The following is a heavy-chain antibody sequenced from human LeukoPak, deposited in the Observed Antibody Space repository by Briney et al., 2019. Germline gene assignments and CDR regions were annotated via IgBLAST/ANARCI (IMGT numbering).Heavy chain of an antibody. V-gene: IGHV4-39*01. Sequence: SETLSLTCTVSGGSISSSSYYWGWIRQPPGKGLEWIGSIYYSGSTYYNPSLKSRVTISVDTSKNQFSLKLSSVTAADTAVYYCARHRWELLPYFDYWGQGTLVTVSS. J-gene: IGHJ4*02. CDR3: ARHRWELLPYFDY. CDR2: IYYSGST. D-gene: IGHD1-26*01. CDR1: GGSISSSSYY.